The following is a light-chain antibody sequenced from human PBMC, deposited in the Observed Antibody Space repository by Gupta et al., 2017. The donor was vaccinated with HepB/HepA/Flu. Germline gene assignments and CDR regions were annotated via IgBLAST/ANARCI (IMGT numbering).Light chain of an antibody. CDR2: AAS. V-gene: IGKV1-17*01. CDR1: QEIRND. CDR3: QHQYSYPST. Sequence: DIQMTQSPSSLSASVGDRVTITCRASQEIRNDLGWYQQKPGKAPKRLIYAASRVKSGVPSRFSGSGSGTEFTLTIGSRQPEDFATYYCQHQYSYPSTFGQGTKLEIK. J-gene: IGKJ2*01.